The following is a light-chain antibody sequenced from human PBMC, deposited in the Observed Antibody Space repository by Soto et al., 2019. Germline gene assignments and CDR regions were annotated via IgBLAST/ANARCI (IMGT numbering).Light chain of an antibody. CDR1: QSISSY. CDR2: ATS. CDR3: RRSFSTPLS. J-gene: IGKJ4*01. V-gene: IGKV1-39*01. Sequence: DIQMTQSPSSLSASVGDRVTITYRASQSISSYLHWYQQKPGKAPKLLIYATSSLQSGVSSRFSCSESGTDFTLTISSLQSEYFASYYSRRSFSTPLSCGGWPKVDFK.